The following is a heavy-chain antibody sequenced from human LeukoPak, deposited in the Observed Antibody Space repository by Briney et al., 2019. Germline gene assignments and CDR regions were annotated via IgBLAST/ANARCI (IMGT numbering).Heavy chain of an antibody. CDR2: IISDGSTT. Sequence: GGSLRLSCAASTFTFSTYWMHWVRQAPGKGLVWVSRIISDGSTTSYADSVKGRFTISRDNAKNTLYLQMNSLRAEDTAVYYCAREDVDIAVAASGAFDIWGQGTMVTVSS. CDR3: AREDVDIAVAASGAFDI. D-gene: IGHD6-19*01. CDR1: TFTFSTYW. V-gene: IGHV3-74*01. J-gene: IGHJ3*02.